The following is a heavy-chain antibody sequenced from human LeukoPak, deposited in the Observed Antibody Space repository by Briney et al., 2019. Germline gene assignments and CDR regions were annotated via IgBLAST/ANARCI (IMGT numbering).Heavy chain of an antibody. Sequence: ASVKVSCKASGGTFSSYAISWVRQAPGQGLEWMGGIIPIFGTANYAQKFQGRVTITTDESTSTAYMELSSLRSEDTAVYYCARDFVPFDTEGYFDYWGQGTLVTVSS. CDR3: ARDFVPFDTEGYFDY. V-gene: IGHV1-69*05. CDR2: IIPIFGTA. J-gene: IGHJ4*02. D-gene: IGHD5-18*01. CDR1: GGTFSSYA.